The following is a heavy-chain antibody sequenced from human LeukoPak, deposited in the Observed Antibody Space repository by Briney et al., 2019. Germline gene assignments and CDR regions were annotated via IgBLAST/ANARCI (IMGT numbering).Heavy chain of an antibody. V-gene: IGHV3-7*05. CDR1: GFTFSSYW. Sequence: PGGSLRLSCAPSGFTFSSYWMRWVRQAPEKGLEWVADIKQDGSEKYYVDSVKGRFTISRDNAKNSLYLQMNSLRAEDTAVYYCARGSYAAFDYWGQGTLVTVSS. CDR2: IKQDGSEK. J-gene: IGHJ4*02. D-gene: IGHD3-16*01. CDR3: ARGSYAAFDY.